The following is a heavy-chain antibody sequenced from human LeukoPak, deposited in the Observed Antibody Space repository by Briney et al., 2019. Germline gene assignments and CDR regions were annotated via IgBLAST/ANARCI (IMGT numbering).Heavy chain of an antibody. CDR3: AKVRDGSWSYYKGRAFDI. V-gene: IGHV3-23*01. J-gene: IGHJ3*02. CDR1: GFTFSSYA. Sequence: PGGSLRLSCAASGFTFSSYAMSWVRQAPGKGLEWVSVISGSGGSTYYADSVKGRFTISRDNPKNTLFLHMTSLRAEDTAVYYCAKVRDGSWSYYKGRAFDIWGQGTTVTVSS. D-gene: IGHD3-10*01. CDR2: ISGSGGST.